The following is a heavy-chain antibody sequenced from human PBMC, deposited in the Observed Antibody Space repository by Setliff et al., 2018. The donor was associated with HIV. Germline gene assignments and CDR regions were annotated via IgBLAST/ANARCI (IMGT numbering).Heavy chain of an antibody. CDR1: GGSFSGHY. D-gene: IGHD2-2*03. V-gene: IGHV4-34*10. J-gene: IGHJ4*02. CDR3: ARDPSDGYGHFDY. CDR2: INHSGNT. Sequence: SETLSLTCAVFGGSFSGHYWSWIRQPPGKGLEYIGEINHSGNTNYNPSLKSRVIISVDTSKNHVFLKLTSVTAADTAVYYCARDPSDGYGHFDYWGQGALVTVSS.